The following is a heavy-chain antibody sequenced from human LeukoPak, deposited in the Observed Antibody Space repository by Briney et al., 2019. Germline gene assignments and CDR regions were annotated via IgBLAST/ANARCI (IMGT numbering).Heavy chain of an antibody. D-gene: IGHD1-14*01. CDR3: ARGGNHDYYYYYMDV. J-gene: IGHJ6*03. V-gene: IGHV5-51*01. Sequence: GESRKISCKGSGYSFTSYWIGWVRQMPGKGLEWMGSIYPDDSDTRYNPSFEGQVTISADKSSSTAYLQWSSLKASDTGMYYCARGGNHDYYYYYMDVWGKGTTITVSS. CDR2: IYPDDSDT. CDR1: GYSFTSYW.